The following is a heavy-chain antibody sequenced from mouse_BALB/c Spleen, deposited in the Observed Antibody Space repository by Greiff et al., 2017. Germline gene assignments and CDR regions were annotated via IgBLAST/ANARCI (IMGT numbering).Heavy chain of an antibody. CDR2: IDPENGNT. CDR1: GFNIKDYY. V-gene: IGHV14-1*02. D-gene: IGHD1-1*01. CDR3: ASSTVVATRAMDY. J-gene: IGHJ4*01. Sequence: VQLQQSGAELVRPGALVKLSCKASGFNIKDYYMHWVKQRPEQGLEWIGWIDPENGNTIYDPKFQGKASITADTSSNTAYLQLSSLTSEDTAVYYCASSTVVATRAMDYWGQGTSVTVAS.